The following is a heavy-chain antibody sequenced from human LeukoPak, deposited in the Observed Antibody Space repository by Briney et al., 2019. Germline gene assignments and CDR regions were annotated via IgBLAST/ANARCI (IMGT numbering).Heavy chain of an antibody. CDR3: TRDQDDDAAGATLDY. CDR2: INNDGSGT. CDR1: GFPFNTYW. J-gene: IGHJ4*02. Sequence: GGSLRLPCAASGFPFNTYWMHGVRQAPGKGLEWVSRINNDGSGTNYADSVKGRFTISRDNAKNTLYLQMNSLRAEDTAVYYCTRDQDDDAAGATLDYWGQGTLVTVSS. D-gene: IGHD1-26*01. V-gene: IGHV3-74*01.